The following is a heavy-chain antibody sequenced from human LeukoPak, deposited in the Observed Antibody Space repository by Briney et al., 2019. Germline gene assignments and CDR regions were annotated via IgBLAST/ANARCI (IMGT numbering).Heavy chain of an antibody. Sequence: SETLSLTCTVSGGSISSGDYYWSWIRQPPGKGLEWIGYIYYSGSTYYNPSLKSRVTISVDTSKNQFSLKLSSVTAADTAAYYCAREYCSSTSCYCDVWGQGTTVTVSS. CDR3: AREYCSSTSCYCDV. CDR2: IYYSGST. D-gene: IGHD2-2*01. J-gene: IGHJ6*02. CDR1: GGSISSGDYY. V-gene: IGHV4-30-4*01.